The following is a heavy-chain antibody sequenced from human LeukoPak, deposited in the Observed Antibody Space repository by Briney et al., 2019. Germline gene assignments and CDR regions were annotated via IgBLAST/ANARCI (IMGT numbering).Heavy chain of an antibody. Sequence: LSLTCTVSGGSISSSSYYWGWIRQPPGKGLEWVSYISSSGSTRYYADSVKGRFTISRDNAKDSLYLQMNTLRAEDTAVSYCADLGITMIGGVWGKGTTVTISS. CDR2: ISSSGSTR. D-gene: IGHD3-10*02. V-gene: IGHV3-11*04. J-gene: IGHJ6*04. CDR1: GGSISSSSYY. CDR3: ADLGITMIGGV.